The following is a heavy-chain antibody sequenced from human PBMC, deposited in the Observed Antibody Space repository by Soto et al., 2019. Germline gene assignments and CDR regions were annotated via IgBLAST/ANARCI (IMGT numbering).Heavy chain of an antibody. CDR1: GITFSNYA. CDR3: AKRPLNWGRCYFDL. D-gene: IGHD7-27*01. Sequence: EVQLLESGGGLVQPGGSLRLSCAASGITFSNYAMTWVRQAPGKGLEWVSVISDSGSFTFYADSVKGRFTISRDNSGGRLSLQMNSLRAEDSAIYACAKRPLNWGRCYFDLWGRGTLVPVSS. V-gene: IGHV3-23*01. CDR2: ISDSGSFT. J-gene: IGHJ2*01.